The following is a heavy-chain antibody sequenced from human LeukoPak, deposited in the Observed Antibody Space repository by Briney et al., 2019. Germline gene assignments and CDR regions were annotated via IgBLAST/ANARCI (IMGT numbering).Heavy chain of an antibody. CDR3: ARDFLQGVRGNTGGSFDY. CDR2: IFHSGTT. Sequence: SQTLSLTCTVSGGSIGNTHYYWSWIRQPPGKGLEWIGGIFHSGTTYYNPSLKSRVTMSVDTSKNQFSLKLSSVTAADTAVYFCARDFLQGVRGNTGGSFDYWGQGTLVTVSS. J-gene: IGHJ4*02. CDR1: GGSIGNTHYY. V-gene: IGHV4-39*07. D-gene: IGHD3-10*01.